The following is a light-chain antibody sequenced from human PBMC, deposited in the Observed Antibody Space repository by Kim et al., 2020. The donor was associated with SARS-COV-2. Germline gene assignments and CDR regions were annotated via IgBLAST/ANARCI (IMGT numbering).Light chain of an antibody. J-gene: IGLJ2*01. CDR2: RDS. Sequence: SYELTQPLSVSVALGQTARITCGGNNIGSKNVHWYQQKPGQAPVLVIYRDSNRPSGIPERFSGSNSGNTATLTISRAQAGDEADHYCQVWDSSTYVVFGGGTQLTVL. CDR3: QVWDSSTYVV. V-gene: IGLV3-9*01. CDR1: NIGSKN.